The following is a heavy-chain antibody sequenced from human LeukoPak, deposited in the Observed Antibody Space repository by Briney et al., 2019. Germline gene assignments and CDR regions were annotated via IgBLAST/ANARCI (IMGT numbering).Heavy chain of an antibody. J-gene: IGHJ4*02. D-gene: IGHD3-16*02. V-gene: IGHV3-23*01. CDR2: ISASGGST. Sequence: GGSLRLSCAASGFTLSSYAMSWVRQAPGKGLEWVSSISASGGSTNYADSVKGRFTISRDNSKNTVYLQMNSLRAEDTAVYYCAKEFLPLSSLGELSLLDWGQGTLVTVSS. CDR3: AKEFLPLSSLGELSLLD. CDR1: GFTLSSYA.